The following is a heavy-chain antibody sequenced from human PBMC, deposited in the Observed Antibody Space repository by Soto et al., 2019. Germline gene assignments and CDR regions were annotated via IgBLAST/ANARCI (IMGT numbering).Heavy chain of an antibody. J-gene: IGHJ4*02. D-gene: IGHD5-18*01. Sequence: ASVKVSCKASGYTFTSYGISWVRQAPGQGLEWMGGIIPIFGTANYAQKFQGRVTITADESTSTAYIELSSLRSEDTAVYYCARDVYSYGPPGAYYFDYWGQGTLVTVSS. CDR3: ARDVYSYGPPGAYYFDY. CDR1: GYTFTSYG. CDR2: IIPIFGTA. V-gene: IGHV1-69*13.